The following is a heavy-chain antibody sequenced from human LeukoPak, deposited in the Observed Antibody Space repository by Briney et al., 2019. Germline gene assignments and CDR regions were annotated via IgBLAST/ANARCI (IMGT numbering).Heavy chain of an antibody. CDR1: GGSFSGYY. CDR2: VNHGGST. CDR3: AREGVYYDILAAYYRPYYFDF. V-gene: IGHV4-34*01. J-gene: IGHJ4*02. Sequence: PSETLSLTRAVYGGSFSGYYWSWIRQPPGKGLEWIGEVNHGGSTNYNPSLKSRLTISVDTSKNQFSLKLSSVTAADTAVYYCAREGVYYDILAAYYRPYYFDFWGQGTLVTVSS. D-gene: IGHD3-9*01.